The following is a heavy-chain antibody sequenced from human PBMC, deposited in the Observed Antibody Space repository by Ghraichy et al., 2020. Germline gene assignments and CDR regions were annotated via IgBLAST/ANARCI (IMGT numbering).Heavy chain of an antibody. Sequence: ASVKVSCKASGYTFTSYYMHWVRQAPGQGLEWMGIINPSGGSTSYAQKFQGRVTMTRDTSTSTVYMELSSLRSEDTAVYYCARTYYDFWSGYTGLLYYFDYWGQGTLVTVSS. CDR1: GYTFTSYY. CDR3: ARTYYDFWSGYTGLLYYFDY. D-gene: IGHD3-3*01. J-gene: IGHJ4*02. CDR2: INPSGGST. V-gene: IGHV1-46*01.